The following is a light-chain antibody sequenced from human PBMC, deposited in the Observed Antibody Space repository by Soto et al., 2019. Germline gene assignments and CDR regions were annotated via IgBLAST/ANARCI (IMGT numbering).Light chain of an antibody. CDR3: SSYAGSNNVI. J-gene: IGLJ2*01. CDR2: EVN. V-gene: IGLV2-8*01. Sequence: QSALTQPPSASGSPGQSVTISCTGVSTDVGGYNYVSWYQQHPDKAPKLMIYEVNKRPSEVPDRFSGSKSGNTASLTVSGLQAEDEADYYCSSYAGSNNVIFGGGTKLTVL. CDR1: STDVGGYNY.